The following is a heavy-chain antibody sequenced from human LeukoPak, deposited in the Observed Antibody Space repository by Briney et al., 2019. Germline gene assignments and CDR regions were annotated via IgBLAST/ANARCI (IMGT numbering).Heavy chain of an antibody. CDR1: GYTFTIYA. D-gene: IGHD4-17*01. Sequence: ASVKVSFKASGYTFTIYAMHWVGQAPGQRVEWMGWINAGNGNTKYSQKFQGRVTITRDTSASTAYMELSSLRSEDTAVYYCAATLHDYEWVFDYWGQGTLVTVSS. CDR2: INAGNGNT. J-gene: IGHJ4*02. CDR3: AATLHDYEWVFDY. V-gene: IGHV1-3*01.